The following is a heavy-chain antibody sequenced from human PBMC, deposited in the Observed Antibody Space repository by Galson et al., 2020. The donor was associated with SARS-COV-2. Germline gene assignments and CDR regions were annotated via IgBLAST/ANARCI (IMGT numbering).Heavy chain of an antibody. J-gene: IGHJ5*02. Sequence: GGSLRLSCAASGFTFSSYAMHWVRQAPGKGLEWVAVISYDGSNKYYADSVKGRFTISRDNSKNTLYLQMNSLRAEDTAVYYCAKDDSSGYSTSWFDPWGQGTLVTVSS. CDR2: ISYDGSNK. CDR3: AKDDSSGYSTSWFDP. D-gene: IGHD3-22*01. V-gene: IGHV3-30*01. CDR1: GFTFSSYA.